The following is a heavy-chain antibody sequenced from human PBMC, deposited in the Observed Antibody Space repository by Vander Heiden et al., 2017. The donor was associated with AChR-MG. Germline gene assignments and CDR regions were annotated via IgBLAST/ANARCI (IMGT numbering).Heavy chain of an antibody. CDR3: ARSIARNWFDP. D-gene: IGHD6-6*01. J-gene: IGHJ5*02. CDR1: GGSFSGYY. V-gene: IGHV4-34*01. CDR2: INHSGST. Sequence: VQLQQWGAGLLKPSETLSLTCAVYGGSFSGYYWSWIRQPPGKGLEWIEEINHSGSTNYNPSLKSRVTISVDTSKNQFSLKLSSVTAADTAVYYCARSIARNWFDPWGQGTLVTVSS.